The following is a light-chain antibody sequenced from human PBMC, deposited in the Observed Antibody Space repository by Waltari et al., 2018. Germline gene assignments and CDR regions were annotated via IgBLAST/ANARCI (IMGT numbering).Light chain of an antibody. CDR2: WAS. J-gene: IGKJ3*01. Sequence: IVLTQSPDSLAVSLGERATINCKSSQSLLYAPNNKNYLAWYQQKPGQPPKMLIYWASTRDSGVPDRFTGGGSWTDFTLTITCLQADVVAVYYCHQYYDMPITFGHGTKVHIK. CDR1: QSLLYAPNNKNY. CDR3: HQYYDMPIT. V-gene: IGKV4-1*01.